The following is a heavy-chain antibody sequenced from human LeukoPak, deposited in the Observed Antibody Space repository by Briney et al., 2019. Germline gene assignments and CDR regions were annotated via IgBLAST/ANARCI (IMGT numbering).Heavy chain of an antibody. CDR3: ARGGGRYSVDY. J-gene: IGHJ4*02. CDR2: ISPNSGGT. CDR1: GSTFIDYY. V-gene: IGHV1-2*02. Sequence: ASVKVSCKASGSTFIDYYMHWVRQAPGQGLEWIGWISPNSGGTKYVQKFQGRVTMTRDTSITTVYMELSGLSFDDTAVYYCARGGGRYSVDYWGQGTLVTVSS. D-gene: IGHD1-26*01.